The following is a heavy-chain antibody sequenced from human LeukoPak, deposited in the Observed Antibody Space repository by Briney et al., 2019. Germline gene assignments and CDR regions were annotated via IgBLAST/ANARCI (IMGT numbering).Heavy chain of an antibody. D-gene: IGHD3-22*01. J-gene: IGHJ4*02. CDR1: GYSFPNYW. CDR3: ARLGYDASGYYPTH. CDR2: IDPSDSYT. Sequence: GESLKISCKGSGYSFPNYWITWVRQMPGKSLEWMGRIDPSDSYTDYSPSFQGHVTISADKSISTAYLQWSSLKASDTAMYYCARLGYDASGYYPTHWGQGTLVTVSS. V-gene: IGHV5-10-1*01.